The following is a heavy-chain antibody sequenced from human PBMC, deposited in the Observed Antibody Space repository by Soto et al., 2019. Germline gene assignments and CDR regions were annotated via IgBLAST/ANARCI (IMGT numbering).Heavy chain of an antibody. D-gene: IGHD1-26*01. CDR3: ATSLVTSRARVDY. Sequence: TSETLSLTCTVSGGSIYTGGFYWSWIRQLPGKGLEWLGYIYYTGSTQYTPSLKSRLSISTDTSDNQFSLRLNPVTAADTAVYYCATSLVTSRARVDYWGQGTPVTVSS. V-gene: IGHV4-31*03. CDR1: GGSIYTGGFY. J-gene: IGHJ4*02. CDR2: IYYTGST.